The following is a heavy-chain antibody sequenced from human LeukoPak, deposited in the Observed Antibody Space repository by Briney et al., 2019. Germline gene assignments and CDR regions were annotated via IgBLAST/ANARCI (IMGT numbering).Heavy chain of an antibody. D-gene: IGHD3-3*01. CDR2: IYYSGST. V-gene: IGHV4-59*01. CDR3: ARGGFLVQNHFDP. Sequence: PSETLSITCSVSGGSISSYYWSWIRQPPGKGLEWIGYIYYSGSTNYNPSLKSRVTISVDTSKNQFSLKLSSVTAADTAVYYCARGGFLVQNHFDPWGQGTLVTVSS. CDR1: GGSISSYY. J-gene: IGHJ5*02.